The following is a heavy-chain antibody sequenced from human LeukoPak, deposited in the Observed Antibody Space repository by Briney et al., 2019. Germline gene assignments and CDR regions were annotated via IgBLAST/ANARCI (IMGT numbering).Heavy chain of an antibody. J-gene: IGHJ3*02. CDR1: GFRFSDYY. CDR2: ISNDSVDK. V-gene: IGHV3-11*04. Sequence: GGSLRLSCVGSGFRFSDYYMSWTRQAPGKGLEWVSYISNDSVDKYYVDSVRGRFTISRDNAKKSMYLQMSGLRVEDTAVYYCARRDWVSGAVRAFDIWGQGTMVTVSS. D-gene: IGHD3-3*01. CDR3: ARRDWVSGAVRAFDI.